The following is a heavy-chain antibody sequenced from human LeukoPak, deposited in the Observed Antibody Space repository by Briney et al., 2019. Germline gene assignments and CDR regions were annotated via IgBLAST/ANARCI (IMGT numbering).Heavy chain of an antibody. CDR1: GGTFSSYA. D-gene: IGHD6-13*01. J-gene: IGHJ5*02. CDR3: ARAAAGTLDFSFDP. Sequence: ASVKVSCKASGGTFSSYAISWVRQAPGQGLEWMGGIIPIFGTANYAQKFQGRVTITADESTSTAYMELSSLRSEDTAVYYCARAAAGTLDFSFDPWGQGTLVTVSS. CDR2: IIPIFGTA. V-gene: IGHV1-69*13.